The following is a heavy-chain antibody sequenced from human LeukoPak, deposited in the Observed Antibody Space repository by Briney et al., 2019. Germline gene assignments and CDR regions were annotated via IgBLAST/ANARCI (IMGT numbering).Heavy chain of an antibody. V-gene: IGHV3-23*01. CDR1: GFTFSSYA. CDR2: ISGSGGST. D-gene: IGHD4-11*01. CDR3: AKDLYSNYGPADY. J-gene: IGHJ4*02. Sequence: SGGSLRLSCAASGFTFSSYAMSWVRQAPGKGLEWVSAISGSGGSTHYADSVGGRFTISRDNSRNTLFLQMNSLRDEDTAVYYCAKDLYSNYGPADYWGQGNLVTVSS.